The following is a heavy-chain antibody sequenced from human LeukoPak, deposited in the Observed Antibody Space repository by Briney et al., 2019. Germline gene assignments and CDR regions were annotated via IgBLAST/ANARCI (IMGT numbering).Heavy chain of an antibody. D-gene: IGHD3-22*01. CDR1: GFTFSAYA. J-gene: IGHJ4*02. V-gene: IGHV3-23*01. CDR3: AKPGYYDSSGYYNPRD. CDR2: ISGSGGST. Sequence: GGSLRLSCAASGFTFSAYAINWVRQAPGKGLEWVSAISGSGGSTYYADSVKGRFTITRDNSKNTLYLQMNILRAEDTAVYYCAKPGYYDSSGYYNPRDWGQGTLVTVSS.